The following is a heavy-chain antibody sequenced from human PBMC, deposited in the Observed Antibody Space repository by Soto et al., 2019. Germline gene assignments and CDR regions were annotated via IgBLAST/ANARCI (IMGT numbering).Heavy chain of an antibody. V-gene: IGHV5-10-1*01. J-gene: IGHJ6*02. CDR3: ARQSLNYYGSGSYYYYYYGMDV. CDR1: GYSFTSYW. D-gene: IGHD3-10*01. Sequence: PGESLKISCKGSGYSFTSYWISWVRQMPGKGLEWMGRIDPSDSYTNYSPSFQGHVTISADKSISTAYLQWSSLKASDTAMYYCARQSLNYYGSGSYYYYYYGMDVWGQGTTVTVSS. CDR2: IDPSDSYT.